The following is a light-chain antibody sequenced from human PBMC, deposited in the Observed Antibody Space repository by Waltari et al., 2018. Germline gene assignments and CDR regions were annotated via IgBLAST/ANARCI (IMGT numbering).Light chain of an antibody. CDR1: QSVSNNY. Sequence: EIVLTQSPGTLSLSPGERATLSCRASQSVSNNYLAWYQQKPGQAPRLLIYGASSRATGIPDRFSGSVSGTDFTLTISRLEPEDFAVYYCQPYDDSPPWTFGQGTKVEIK. CDR3: QPYDDSPPWT. J-gene: IGKJ1*01. V-gene: IGKV3-20*01. CDR2: GAS.